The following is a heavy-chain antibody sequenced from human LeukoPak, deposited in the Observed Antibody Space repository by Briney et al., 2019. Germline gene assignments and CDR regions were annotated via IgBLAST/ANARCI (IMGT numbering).Heavy chain of an antibody. CDR1: GYTFTSYA. D-gene: IGHD3-10*01. J-gene: IGHJ4*02. CDR3: ARDLDDMVRGVIISGPTFDY. Sequence: ASVKVSCKASGYTFTSYAVHWVRQAPGQRLEWMGWINAGNGNTKYSQKFQGRVTITRDTSASTAYMELSSLRSEDTAVYYCARDLDDMVRGVIISGPTFDYWGQGTLVTVSS. CDR2: INAGNGNT. V-gene: IGHV1-3*01.